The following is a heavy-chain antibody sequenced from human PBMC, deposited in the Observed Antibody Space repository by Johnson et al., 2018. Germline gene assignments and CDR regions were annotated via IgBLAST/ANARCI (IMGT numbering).Heavy chain of an antibody. D-gene: IGHD2-15*01. Sequence: QVQLVESGGGAVQPGRSLRLSCAASGFTFSKHGMHWVRQAPGKGLEWVAVIWFDGSQKYYAESVKGRFTISRDNSKSKVYLQMNSLRAEDTAVYYCVRAAEPKVVVTSYYYGMDVWGQGTTVTGSS. CDR1: GFTFSKHG. J-gene: IGHJ6*02. V-gene: IGHV3-33*01. CDR3: VRAAEPKVVVTSYYYGMDV. CDR2: IWFDGSQK.